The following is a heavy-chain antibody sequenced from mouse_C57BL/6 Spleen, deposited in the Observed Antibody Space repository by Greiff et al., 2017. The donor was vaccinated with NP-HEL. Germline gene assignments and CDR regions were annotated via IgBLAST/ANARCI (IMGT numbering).Heavy chain of an antibody. V-gene: IGHV1-15*01. CDR3: TRRNYGSTGWFAY. Sequence: VQLQQSGAELVRPGASVTLSCKASGYTFTDYEMHWVKQTPVHGLEWIGAIDPETGGTAYNQKFKGKDILTADKSSSTAYMKLRSLTSEDSAVYYCTRRNYGSTGWFAYWGHGTLVTVSA. D-gene: IGHD1-1*01. CDR1: GYTFTDYE. CDR2: IDPETGGT. J-gene: IGHJ3*01.